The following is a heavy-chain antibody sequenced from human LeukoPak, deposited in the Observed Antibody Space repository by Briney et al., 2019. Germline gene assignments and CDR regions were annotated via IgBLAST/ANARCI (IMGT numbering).Heavy chain of an antibody. CDR3: AREANYYGSGSYFEGTFDY. J-gene: IGHJ4*02. Sequence: SETLSLTCSVSGGSISSSSYYWGWIRQPPGEGLEWIGSLYYSGSTYYNASLKSRVTISVDTYKNQFSLKLNSVTAADTAVYYCAREANYYGSGSYFEGTFDYWGQGSLVTVSS. CDR1: GGSISSSSYY. V-gene: IGHV4-39*02. CDR2: LYYSGST. D-gene: IGHD3-10*01.